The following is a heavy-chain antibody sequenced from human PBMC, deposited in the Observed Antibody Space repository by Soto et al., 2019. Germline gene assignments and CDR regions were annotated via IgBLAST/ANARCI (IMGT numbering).Heavy chain of an antibody. D-gene: IGHD1-20*01. J-gene: IGHJ5*02. V-gene: IGHV4-34*01. CDR3: ARYQWNPGAFDP. CDR1: GGSLSDYY. CDR2: IKHRGTT. Sequence: QVQLQQWGAGLLKPSETLSLTCAVYGGSLSDYYWNWLRQPPGKGLEWIGEIKHRGTTSYNPSLKSRVDISVDTAMTQFSLKLRSVTAADTAIYYCARYQWNPGAFDPWGPGTQVTVSS.